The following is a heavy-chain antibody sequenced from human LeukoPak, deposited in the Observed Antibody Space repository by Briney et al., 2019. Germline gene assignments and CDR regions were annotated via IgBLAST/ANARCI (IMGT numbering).Heavy chain of an antibody. CDR2: INHSGST. CDR1: GGSFSGYY. J-gene: IGHJ4*02. Sequence: PSETLSLTCAVYGGSFSGYYWSWIRRPPGKGLEWIGEINHSGSTNYNPSLKSRVTISVDTSKNQFSLKLSSVTAADTAVYYCARVRGVRAARQFDYWGQGTLVTVSS. V-gene: IGHV4-34*01. D-gene: IGHD6-6*01. CDR3: ARVRGVRAARQFDY.